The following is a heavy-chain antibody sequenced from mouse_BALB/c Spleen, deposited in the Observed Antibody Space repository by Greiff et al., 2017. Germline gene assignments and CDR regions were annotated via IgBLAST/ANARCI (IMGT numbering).Heavy chain of an antibody. V-gene: IGHV1-87*01. CDR3: ARSARGYFDY. CDR2: IYPGDGDT. D-gene: IGHD3-3*01. Sequence: VKLMESGAELARPGASVKLSCKASGYTFTSYWMQWVKQRPGQGLEWIGAIYPGDGDTRYTQKFKGKVTLTADKSSSTAYMQLSSLASEDSAVYDCARSARGYFDYWGQGTTLTVSS. CDR1: GYTFTSYW. J-gene: IGHJ2*01.